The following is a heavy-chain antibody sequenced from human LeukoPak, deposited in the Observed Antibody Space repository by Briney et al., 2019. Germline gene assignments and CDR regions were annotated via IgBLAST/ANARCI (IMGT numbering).Heavy chain of an antibody. D-gene: IGHD2-15*01. CDR3: ARGWGGHGRSWGALDF. Sequence: GGSLRLSCAVSGFNFNNYDFHWVRQVAGKRLEWVAGIGTVADTFYPDTVMGRFTISREHAKNSCYLQMNSRRAGDAAVYYCARGWGGHGRSWGALDFWGQGILVTVSS. V-gene: IGHV3-13*01. CDR2: IGTVADT. CDR1: GFNFNNYD. J-gene: IGHJ4*02.